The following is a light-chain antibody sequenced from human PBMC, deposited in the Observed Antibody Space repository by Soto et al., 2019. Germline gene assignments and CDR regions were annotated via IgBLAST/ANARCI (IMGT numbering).Light chain of an antibody. CDR3: SSYTSSSTGV. CDR2: EVN. CDR1: SSDVGGYNY. Sequence: QSALTQPASVSGSPGQSITISCTGTSSDVGGYNYVSWYQQHPGKAPKLMIYEVNYRPSGVSNRFSGSKSGNTASLTISGLQAEDEADYHCSSYTSSSTGVFGTGTKLTVL. J-gene: IGLJ1*01. V-gene: IGLV2-14*01.